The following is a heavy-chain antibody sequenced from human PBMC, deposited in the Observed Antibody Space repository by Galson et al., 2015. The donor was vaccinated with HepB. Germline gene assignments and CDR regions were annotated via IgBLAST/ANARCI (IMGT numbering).Heavy chain of an antibody. CDR1: GFTFSGYA. CDR3: AKDAVRHDFWSGRNAFDI. D-gene: IGHD3-3*01. Sequence: SLRLSCAASGFTFSGYAMSWVRQAPGKGLEWVSAISGSGGSTYYADSVKGRFTISRDNSKNTLYLQMNSLRAEDTAVYYCAKDAVRHDFWSGRNAFDIWGQGTMVTVSS. V-gene: IGHV3-23*01. J-gene: IGHJ3*02. CDR2: ISGSGGST.